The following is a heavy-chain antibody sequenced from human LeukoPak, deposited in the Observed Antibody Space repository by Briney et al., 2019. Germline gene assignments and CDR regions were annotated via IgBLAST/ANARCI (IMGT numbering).Heavy chain of an antibody. Sequence: GGSLRLSCAASGFTFDDYGMSWVRQAPGKGLEWVSGINWNGGSTGYADSVKGRFTISRDNAKNSLHLQMNSLRAEDTALYYCARVRFLEWLDYWGQGTLVTVSS. CDR1: GFTFDDYG. D-gene: IGHD3-3*01. J-gene: IGHJ4*02. CDR3: ARVRFLEWLDY. V-gene: IGHV3-20*04. CDR2: INWNGGST.